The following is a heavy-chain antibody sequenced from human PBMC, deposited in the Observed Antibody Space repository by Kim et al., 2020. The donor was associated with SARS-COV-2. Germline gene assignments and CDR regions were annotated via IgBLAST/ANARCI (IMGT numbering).Heavy chain of an antibody. CDR1: GFTFSSYG. V-gene: IGHV3-30*18. D-gene: IGHD3-10*01. CDR2: ISYDGSNK. CDR3: AKDMYYYGSGSYGVVDY. J-gene: IGHJ4*02. Sequence: GGSLRLSCAASGFTFSSYGMHWVRQAPGKGLEWVAVISYDGSNKYYADSVKGRFTISRDNSKNTLYLQMNSLRAEDTAVYYCAKDMYYYGSGSYGVVDYWGQGTLVTVSS.